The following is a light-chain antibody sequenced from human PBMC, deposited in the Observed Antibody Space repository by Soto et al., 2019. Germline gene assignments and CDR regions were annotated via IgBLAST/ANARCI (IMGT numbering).Light chain of an antibody. CDR1: SSDVGGYNY. Sequence: QSALTQPPSASGSPGQSVTISCTGTSSDVGGYNYVSWYQQHPGKAPKLMIYEVSKRPSGVTDRCSGSKSVNTASLTVSGLQAEDEADYYCSSYAGSNNLVFGGGTKVTVL. CDR2: EVS. V-gene: IGLV2-8*01. J-gene: IGLJ2*01. CDR3: SSYAGSNNLV.